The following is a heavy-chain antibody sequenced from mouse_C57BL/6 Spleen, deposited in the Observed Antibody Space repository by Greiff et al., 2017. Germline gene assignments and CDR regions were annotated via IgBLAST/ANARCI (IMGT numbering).Heavy chain of an antibody. CDR3: AREGTGTERAWFAY. CDR2: IHPNSGST. V-gene: IGHV1-64*01. D-gene: IGHD4-1*01. Sequence: VQLQQPGAELVKPGASVKLSCKASGYTFTSYWMHWVKQRPGQGLEWIGMIHPNSGSTNYNEKFKSKATLTVDKSSSTAYMQLSSLTSEDSAVYYCAREGTGTERAWFAYWGQGTLVTVSA. J-gene: IGHJ3*01. CDR1: GYTFTSYW.